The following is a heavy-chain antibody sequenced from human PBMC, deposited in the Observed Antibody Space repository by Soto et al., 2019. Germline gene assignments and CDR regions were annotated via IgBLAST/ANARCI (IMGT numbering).Heavy chain of an antibody. V-gene: IGHV6-1*01. Sequence: SQTLSLTCAIPGESVSSNSAAWNWIRQSPSRGLEWLGRTYYRSKWYNDYAVSVKSRITINPDTSKNQFSLQLNSVTPEDTAVYYCARDRAVAGNNWFDPWGQGTLVTVSS. J-gene: IGHJ5*02. CDR3: ARDRAVAGNNWFDP. D-gene: IGHD6-19*01. CDR1: GESVSSNSAA. CDR2: TYYRSKWYN.